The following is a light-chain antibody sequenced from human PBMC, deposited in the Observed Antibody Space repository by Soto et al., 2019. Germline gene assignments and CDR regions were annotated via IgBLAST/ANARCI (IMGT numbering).Light chain of an antibody. CDR2: GAY. V-gene: IGKV3-15*01. CDR3: QQYNNWPPWT. J-gene: IGKJ1*01. CDR1: ERVSTN. Sequence: EIVMTQSPATLSVSPGERATLSCRARERVSTNLAWYQPKPGQAPRLLIYGAYTRATGIPARFSGSGSGTEFTLTISSLQSEEFAVYYCQQYNNWPPWTFGQGTKVEIK.